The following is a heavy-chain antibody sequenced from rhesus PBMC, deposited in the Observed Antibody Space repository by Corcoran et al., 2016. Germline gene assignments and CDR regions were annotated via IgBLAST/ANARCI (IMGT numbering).Heavy chain of an antibody. D-gene: IGHD2-21*01. J-gene: IGHJ5-1*01. Sequence: QVQLQESGPGLVKPSETLSLTCAVSGGSISSSNWRSWIRQPPGKGLEWFGYISGSGGNTYYNPPLKSRVTISKDTSKNQFSLKLSSVTAADTAVYYCAAEYCTGSGCPYNRFDVWGPGVLVTVSS. CDR1: GGSISSSNW. V-gene: IGHV4S19*01. CDR2: ISGSGGNT. CDR3: AAEYCTGSGCPYNRFDV.